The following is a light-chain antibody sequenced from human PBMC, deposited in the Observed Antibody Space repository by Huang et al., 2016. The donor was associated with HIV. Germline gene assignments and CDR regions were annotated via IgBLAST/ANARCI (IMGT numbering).Light chain of an antibody. Sequence: EIVMTQSPATLSVSPGEGATLSCRASETVQTNLAWYQHRPGQAPRLLIFDASIRASDIPARFSGSGSGTEFTLTISSVQSEDFAVYYCQQYAKRPRTFGQGSKVDLK. CDR3: QQYAKRPRT. CDR1: ETVQTN. CDR2: DAS. J-gene: IGKJ1*01. V-gene: IGKV3-15*01.